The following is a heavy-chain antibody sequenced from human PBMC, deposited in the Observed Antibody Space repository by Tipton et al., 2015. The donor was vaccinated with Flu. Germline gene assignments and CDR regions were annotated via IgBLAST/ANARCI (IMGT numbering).Heavy chain of an antibody. CDR2: IYYSGST. Sequence: TLSLTCTVSGGSISSGGYYWSWIRQHPGKGLEWIGYIYYSGSTYYNPSLKSRVTISVDTSKNQFSLKLSSVTAADTAVYYCAREDCSSTSCYFDYWGQGTLVTVPS. V-gene: IGHV4-31*03. J-gene: IGHJ4*02. D-gene: IGHD2-2*01. CDR3: AREDCSSTSCYFDY. CDR1: GGSISSGGYY.